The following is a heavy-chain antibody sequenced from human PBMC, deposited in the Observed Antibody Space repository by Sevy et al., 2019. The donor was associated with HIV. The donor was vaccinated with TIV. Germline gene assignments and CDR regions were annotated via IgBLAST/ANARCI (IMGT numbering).Heavy chain of an antibody. CDR3: TTEALRGSGEREPPFDP. J-gene: IGHJ5*02. CDR1: GFSFTNAW. V-gene: IGHV3-15*01. D-gene: IGHD1-1*01. CDR2: IKSKTDGGTT. Sequence: GGSLRLSCAASGFSFTNAWMSWVRQAPGKGLEWVGRIKSKTDGGTTDYAAPVQGRFTISRDDSKNTLYLQMNSLKTGDTAVYYCTTEALRGSGEREPPFDPWGQGTLVTVSS.